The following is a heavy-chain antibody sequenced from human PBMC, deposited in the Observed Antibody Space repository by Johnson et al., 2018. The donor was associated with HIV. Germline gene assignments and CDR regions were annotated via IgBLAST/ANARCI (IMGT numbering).Heavy chain of an antibody. Sequence: QVLLVESGGGVVQPGRSLRLSCAASGFTFSSYAMHWVRQAPGKGLEWVAVISYDGSDKYYADSVKGRFPISRDNSKNTLYLQMNSLRAEDTAVYYCATLEYSSSPGGYGAFDIWGQGTMVTVSS. J-gene: IGHJ3*02. D-gene: IGHD6-6*01. CDR3: ATLEYSSSPGGYGAFDI. V-gene: IGHV3-30*04. CDR2: ISYDGSDK. CDR1: GFTFSSYA.